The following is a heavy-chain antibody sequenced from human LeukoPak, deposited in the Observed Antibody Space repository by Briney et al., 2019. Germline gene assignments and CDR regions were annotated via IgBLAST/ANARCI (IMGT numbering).Heavy chain of an antibody. J-gene: IGHJ4*02. CDR1: GFTFSGSA. V-gene: IGHV3-73*01. D-gene: IGHD3-22*01. CDR3: TRLNYYDSSGYSSH. CDR2: IRSKANSYAT. Sequence: GGSLKLSCAASGFTFSGSAMHWVRQASGKGLEWVGRIRSKANSYATAYAASVKGRFTISRDDSKNTAYLQMNSLKTEDTAVYYCTRLNYYDSSGYSSHWGQGTLVTVSS.